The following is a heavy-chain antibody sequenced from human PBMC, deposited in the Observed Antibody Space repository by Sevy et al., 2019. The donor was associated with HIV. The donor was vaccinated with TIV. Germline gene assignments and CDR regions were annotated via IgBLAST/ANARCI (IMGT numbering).Heavy chain of an antibody. V-gene: IGHV3-72*01. D-gene: IGHD6-13*01. CDR3: ATHAGIAAAGRVFDY. CDR2: IRNRADSYTT. J-gene: IGHJ4*02. Sequence: GGSLRLSCAASGFTFSDHYMEWVRQAPGKGLEWVGRIRNRADSYTTEYAASVKGRFTISRDDSKNSLYLLMNSLKTEDTAVYYCATHAGIAAAGRVFDYWGQGTLVTVAS. CDR1: GFTFSDHY.